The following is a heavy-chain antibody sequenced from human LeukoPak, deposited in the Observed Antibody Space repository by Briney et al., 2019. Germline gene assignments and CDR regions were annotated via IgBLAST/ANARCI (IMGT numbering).Heavy chain of an antibody. CDR3: ARDGYTYGQFDY. V-gene: IGHV1-2*02. CDR1: GYTFTDYY. Sequence: ASVKVSCKASGYTFTDYYIHWVRQASGQGLEWMAWTNPKSGVTDYAQKFEGRVTLTKDTFISTAYLELSSLTSDDTAVFYCARDGYTYGQFDYWGQGTLVTVSS. D-gene: IGHD5-18*01. CDR2: TNPKSGVT. J-gene: IGHJ4*02.